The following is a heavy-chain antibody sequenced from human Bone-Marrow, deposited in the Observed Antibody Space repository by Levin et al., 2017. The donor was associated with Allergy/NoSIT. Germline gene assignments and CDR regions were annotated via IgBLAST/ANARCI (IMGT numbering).Heavy chain of an antibody. V-gene: IGHV3-72*01. Sequence: LGESLKISCAASGITLSNHFMDWVRQAPGKGLECIARIKNNAPTYSTEYAAAVKGRFIVSRDDSKNFVILQMNSLKTEDTAVYYCSDLGTPYWGQGTLVTVSS. D-gene: IGHD1-26*01. CDR2: IKNNAPTYST. CDR3: SDLGTPY. J-gene: IGHJ4*02. CDR1: GITLSNHF.